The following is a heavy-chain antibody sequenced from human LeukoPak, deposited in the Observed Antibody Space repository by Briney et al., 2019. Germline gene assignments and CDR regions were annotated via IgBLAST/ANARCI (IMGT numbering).Heavy chain of an antibody. V-gene: IGHV3-21*01. D-gene: IGHD4-17*01. CDR1: GFTFSSYS. CDR2: ISSSSSYI. J-gene: IGHJ4*02. Sequence: GGSLRLSCAASGFTFSSYSMNWVRQAPGKGLEWVSSISSSSSYIHYADSVKGRFTISRDNAKNSLYLQMNSLRAEDTAVYYCARAETVTADFDYWGQGTLVTVSS. CDR3: ARAETVTADFDY.